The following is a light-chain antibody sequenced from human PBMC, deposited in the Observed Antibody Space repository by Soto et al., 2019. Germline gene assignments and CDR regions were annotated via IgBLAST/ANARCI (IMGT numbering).Light chain of an antibody. CDR1: SSNIGAGYD. J-gene: IGLJ2*01. CDR2: GNS. CDR3: AAWDDSLIFGGGTSLI. V-gene: IGLV1-40*01. Sequence: QAVVTQPPSVSGAPGQRVTISCTGSSSNIGAGYDVHWYQQLPGTAPKLLIYGNSNRPSGVPDRFSGSKSGTSASLAISGLQSEDEAEYYCAAWDDSLIFGGGTSLIFGGGTKLTVL.